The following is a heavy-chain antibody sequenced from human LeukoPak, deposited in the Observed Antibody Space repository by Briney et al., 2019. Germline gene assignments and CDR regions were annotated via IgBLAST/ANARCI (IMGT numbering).Heavy chain of an antibody. Sequence: GSLRLSCAASGFTFSSHSMNWVRQAPGKGLEWVSLITSSSSHIYYADSVNGRFTISRDNAKNSLYLQLNSLRAEDTAVYYCVRLGFCSGGSCYGYYYMDVWGKGTTVTVSS. CDR3: VRLGFCSGGSCYGYYYMDV. J-gene: IGHJ6*03. CDR1: GFTFSSHS. CDR2: ITSSSSHI. V-gene: IGHV3-21*01. D-gene: IGHD2-15*01.